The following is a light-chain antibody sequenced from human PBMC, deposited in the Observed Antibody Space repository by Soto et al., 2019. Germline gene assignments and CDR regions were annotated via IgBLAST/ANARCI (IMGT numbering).Light chain of an antibody. CDR2: GAS. J-gene: IGKJ1*01. CDR3: QQYGSSPGT. Sequence: ELVTTQSQATLSVSPGKRATLSCRASQSVCSNLGCYQHEPGQAPRLLIFGASSRATGFSAGFSGSGSGTDFALTISSLEPEDFAVYYCQQYGSSPGTFGQGTKVDIK. V-gene: IGKV3-15*01. CDR1: QSVCSN.